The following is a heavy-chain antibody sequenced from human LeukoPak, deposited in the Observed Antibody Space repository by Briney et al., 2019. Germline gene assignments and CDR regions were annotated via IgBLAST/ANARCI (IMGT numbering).Heavy chain of an antibody. J-gene: IGHJ4*02. Sequence: GASVKVSCKASGYTFSNYAIHWVRQAPGQRFEWMGWINAGNGHTKYSQNFQGRVIITRDSSASTAYMELNSLTSEDTAVYYCARGIWSARTVDYYLDYWGQGTLVTVSS. CDR3: ARGIWSARTVDYYLDY. CDR2: INAGNGHT. D-gene: IGHD2-21*01. V-gene: IGHV1-3*01. CDR1: GYTFSNYA.